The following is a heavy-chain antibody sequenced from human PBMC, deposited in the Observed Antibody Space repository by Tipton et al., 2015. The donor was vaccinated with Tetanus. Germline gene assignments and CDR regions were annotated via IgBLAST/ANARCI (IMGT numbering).Heavy chain of an antibody. CDR1: GFIFSSYG. D-gene: IGHD2-15*01. Sequence: SLRLSCAASGFIFSSYGIHWVRQAPGKGLEWVAASWYDGTDKYYADSEKGRFTISRDNSKNTLYLQMNRLRAEDTAVYYCAREADCSGGSCFSGGFDNWGQGTRVTVFS. CDR3: AREADCSGGSCFSGGFDN. J-gene: IGHJ4*02. V-gene: IGHV3-33*01. CDR2: SWYDGTDK.